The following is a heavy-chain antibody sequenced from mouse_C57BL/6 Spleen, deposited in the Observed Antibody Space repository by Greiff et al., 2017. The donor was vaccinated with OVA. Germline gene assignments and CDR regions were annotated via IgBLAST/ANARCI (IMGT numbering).Heavy chain of an antibody. CDR2: INPNYGTT. V-gene: IGHV1-39*01. Sequence: VQLKESGPELVKPGASVKISCKASGYSFTDYNMNWVKQSNGKSLEWIGVINPNYGTTSYNQKFKGKATLTVDQSSSTAYMQLNSLTSEDSAVYYCARGTTVVAARWYFDVWGTGTTVTVSS. J-gene: IGHJ1*03. CDR1: GYSFTDYN. D-gene: IGHD1-1*01. CDR3: ARGTTVVAARWYFDV.